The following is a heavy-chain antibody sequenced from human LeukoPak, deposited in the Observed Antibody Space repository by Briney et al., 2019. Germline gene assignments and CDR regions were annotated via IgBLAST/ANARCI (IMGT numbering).Heavy chain of an antibody. Sequence: GGSLRLSCAASGFAFSSYAMSWVRRAPGKGLGWVSAISGSGGSTYYADSVKGRFTISRDNSKNTLYLQMNSLRAEDTAVYYCAKLQYYYGSGSGFDPWGQGTLVTVSS. CDR2: ISGSGGST. D-gene: IGHD3-10*01. CDR3: AKLQYYYGSGSGFDP. V-gene: IGHV3-23*01. CDR1: GFAFSSYA. J-gene: IGHJ5*02.